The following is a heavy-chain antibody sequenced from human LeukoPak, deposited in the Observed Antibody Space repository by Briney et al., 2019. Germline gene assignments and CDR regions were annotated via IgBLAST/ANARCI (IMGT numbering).Heavy chain of an antibody. CDR3: ARDRRELLWRPVVPPPSYFDL. V-gene: IGHV3-23*01. Sequence: GGSLRLSCAASGFTFSSYAMSWVRQAPGKGLEWVSALSGSGGGTYYTDSVKGRFTISRDNSKNTLYLQMNSLRAEDTAVYYCARDRRELLWRPVVPPPSYFDLWGRGTLVTVSS. CDR1: GFTFSSYA. J-gene: IGHJ2*01. CDR2: LSGSGGGT. D-gene: IGHD1-26*01.